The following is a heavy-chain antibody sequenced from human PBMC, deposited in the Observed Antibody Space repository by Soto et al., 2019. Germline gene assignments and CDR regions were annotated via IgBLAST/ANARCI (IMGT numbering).Heavy chain of an antibody. Sequence: PSETLSLTCTVSGVSISSGDYYWSWIRQPPGKGLEWIAYIHNSVSTHYNPSLKSRVTISVDTSKNQFSLKLSSVTAADTAVYYCARSRYSGSYFFDYWGQGILVTVSS. CDR3: ARSRYSGSYFFDY. V-gene: IGHV4-30-4*01. J-gene: IGHJ4*02. CDR2: IHNSVST. D-gene: IGHD1-26*01. CDR1: GVSISSGDYY.